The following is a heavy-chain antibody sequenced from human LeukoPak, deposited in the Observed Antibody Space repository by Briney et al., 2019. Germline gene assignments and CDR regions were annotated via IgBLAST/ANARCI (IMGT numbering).Heavy chain of an antibody. Sequence: GGSLRLSCTTSGFTFGNYSMTWVRQAPGNGLEWVSSIGGGDGITFYAESVKGRFRISRDASKNTVFLQIRRLRVEDTARYYCGKGGGTETIGTSWYGPLDHWGQGTQLTVSS. CDR3: GKGGGTETIGTSWYGPLDH. J-gene: IGHJ4*02. V-gene: IGHV3-23*01. D-gene: IGHD2-2*01. CDR1: GFTFGNYS. CDR2: IGGGDGIT.